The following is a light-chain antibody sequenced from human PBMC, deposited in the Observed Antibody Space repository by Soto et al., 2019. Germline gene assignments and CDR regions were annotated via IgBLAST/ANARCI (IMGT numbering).Light chain of an antibody. J-gene: IGLJ1*01. Sequence: QSVLTQPASVSGSPGQLITISCTGTSSDVGTYNFVSWYQQHPGKAPKLMIYEVSNRPSGVSSRFSGSKSGNTASLTISGLQAEDDADYYCTSYTSGSTLYVFGTGTKVTVL. CDR3: TSYTSGSTLYV. CDR1: SSDVGTYNF. CDR2: EVS. V-gene: IGLV2-14*01.